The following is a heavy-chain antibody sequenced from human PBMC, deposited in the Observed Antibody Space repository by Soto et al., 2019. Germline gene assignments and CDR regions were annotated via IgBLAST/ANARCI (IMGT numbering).Heavy chain of an antibody. Sequence: PSETLSLTCAVYGGSFSGYYWSWIRQPPGKGLEWIGEINHSGSTNYNPSLKSRVTISVDTSKNQFSLKLSSVTAADTAVYYCARGMVNGSGRSKRPDYYYYYMDVWGKGTTVTVSS. D-gene: IGHD3-10*01. V-gene: IGHV4-34*01. CDR3: ARGMVNGSGRSKRPDYYYYYMDV. J-gene: IGHJ6*03. CDR2: INHSGST. CDR1: GGSFSGYY.